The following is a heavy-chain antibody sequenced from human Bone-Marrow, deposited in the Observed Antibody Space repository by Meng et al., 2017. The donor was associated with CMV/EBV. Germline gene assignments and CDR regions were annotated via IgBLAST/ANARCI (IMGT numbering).Heavy chain of an antibody. CDR2: ISSSGSTI. CDR1: GFTFSTSS. CDR3: ARSPSPGIAVGP. V-gene: IGHV3-48*04. Sequence: GESLKISCAAPGFTFSTSSMNWVRQAPGKGLEWVSYISSSGSTIYYADSVKGRFTISRDNAKNSLYLQMNSLRAEDTAVYYCARSPSPGIAVGPWGQGTLATVSS. D-gene: IGHD6-19*01. J-gene: IGHJ5*02.